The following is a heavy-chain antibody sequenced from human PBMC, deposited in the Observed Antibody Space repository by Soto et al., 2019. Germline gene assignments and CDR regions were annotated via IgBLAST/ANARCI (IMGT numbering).Heavy chain of an antibody. CDR1: GGTFSSYA. CDR3: WGGGGAGGLGRKASFDY. Sequence: QVQLVQSGAEVKKPGSSVKVSCKASGGTFSSYAISWVRQAPGQGLEWMGGIIPIFGTANYAQKFQGRVTISGEKPPRPAHRGVGRLGCGDTGGYFWWGGGGAGGLGRKASFDYWGQGTLVTVSS. J-gene: IGHJ4*02. CDR2: IIPIFGTA. D-gene: IGHD7-27*01. V-gene: IGHV1-69*06.